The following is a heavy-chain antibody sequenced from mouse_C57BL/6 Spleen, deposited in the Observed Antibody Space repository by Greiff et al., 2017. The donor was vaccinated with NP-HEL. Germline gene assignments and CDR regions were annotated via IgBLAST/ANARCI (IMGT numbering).Heavy chain of an antibody. CDR1: GFTFSSYG. J-gene: IGHJ4*01. CDR3: ARGDYLYYAMDY. D-gene: IGHD2-4*01. CDR2: ISSGGSYT. Sequence: EVHLVESGGDLVKPGGSLKLSCAASGFTFSSYGMSWVRQTPDKRLEWVATISSGGSYTYYPDSVKGRFTISRDNAKNTLYLQMSSLKSEDTAMYYCARGDYLYYAMDYWGQGTSVTVSS. V-gene: IGHV5-6*01.